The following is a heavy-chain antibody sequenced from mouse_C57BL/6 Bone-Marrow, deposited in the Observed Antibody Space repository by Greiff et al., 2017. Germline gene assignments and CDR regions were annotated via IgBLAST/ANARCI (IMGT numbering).Heavy chain of an antibody. Sequence: VQLQQSGAELVKPGASVKLSCTASGFNIKDYYMHWVKQRPEQGLEWIGRIDPEDGETKYAPKFQGKATITADTSSNTAYLQLSSLTSEDAAVYYYATYYYCSSDVDDFDYWGQGTTLTVSS. CDR1: GFNIKDYY. D-gene: IGHD1-1*01. CDR3: ATYYYCSSDVDDFDY. J-gene: IGHJ2*01. CDR2: IDPEDGET. V-gene: IGHV14-2*01.